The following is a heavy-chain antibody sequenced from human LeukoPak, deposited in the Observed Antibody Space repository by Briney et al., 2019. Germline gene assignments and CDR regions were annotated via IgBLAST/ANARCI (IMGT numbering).Heavy chain of an antibody. CDR3: ARRKVVPAANFDY. J-gene: IGHJ4*02. V-gene: IGHV3-30*02. Sequence: GGSLRLSCAASGFTFSSYGMHWVRQAPGKGLEWVTFIRYDGSNKYYADSVKGRFTISRDNAKNSLYLQMNSLRAEDTAVYYCARRKVVPAANFDYWGQGTLVTVSS. D-gene: IGHD2-2*01. CDR1: GFTFSSYG. CDR2: IRYDGSNK.